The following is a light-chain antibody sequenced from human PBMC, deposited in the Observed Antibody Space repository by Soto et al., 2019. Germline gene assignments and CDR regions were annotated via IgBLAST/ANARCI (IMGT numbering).Light chain of an antibody. Sequence: DIQMTQSPSTLSAAVGARVTFTSRASLSISIWLAWYQQKQVKAPKLLIYVASSLEIGAQSRFSGSGSGTEFTRTISSMQPDDFATYYCQHPGTFGQVHKVEIK. CDR1: LSISIW. V-gene: IGKV1-5*01. CDR2: VAS. CDR3: QHPGT. J-gene: IGKJ1*01.